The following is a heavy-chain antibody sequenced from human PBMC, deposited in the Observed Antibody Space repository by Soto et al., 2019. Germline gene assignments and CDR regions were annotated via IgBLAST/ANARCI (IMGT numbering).Heavy chain of an antibody. CDR2: IYYSGST. Sequence: SETLSLTCTVSGGSISSYYWSWIRQPPGKGLEWIGYIYYSGSTNYNPSLKSRVTISVDMSKNQFSLKLSSVTAADTAVYYCARTLPYYYGMDVWGQGTTVTVSS. CDR1: GGSISSYY. J-gene: IGHJ6*02. CDR3: ARTLPYYYGMDV. V-gene: IGHV4-59*01.